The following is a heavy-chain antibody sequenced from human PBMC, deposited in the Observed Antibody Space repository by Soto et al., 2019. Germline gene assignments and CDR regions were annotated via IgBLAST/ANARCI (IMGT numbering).Heavy chain of an antibody. V-gene: IGHV3-23*01. D-gene: IGHD6-19*01. CDR2: ISGSGGST. Sequence: EVQLLESGGGLVQPGGSLRLSCAASGFTFSTYALSWVRQAPGKGLEWVSAISGSGGSTYSADSVKGRFTISRDSSKNTLYLQMNSLRVEDTAVYYCAKDSSGKYGVFDYWGQGTLVTVSS. CDR1: GFTFSTYA. CDR3: AKDSSGKYGVFDY. J-gene: IGHJ4*02.